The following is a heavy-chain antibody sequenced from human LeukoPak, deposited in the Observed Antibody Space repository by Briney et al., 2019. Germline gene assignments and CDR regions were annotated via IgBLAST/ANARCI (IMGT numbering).Heavy chain of an antibody. CDR1: GYTFTGYY. Sequence: ASVKVSCKASGYTFTGYYMHWVRQAPGQGLEWMGRINPNSGGINYAQKFQGRVTMTRDTSISTAYMELSRLRSDDTAVYYCARVGVYDSSGYYVGDDYWGQGTLVTVSS. D-gene: IGHD3-22*01. CDR3: ARVGVYDSSGYYVGDDY. J-gene: IGHJ4*02. V-gene: IGHV1-2*06. CDR2: INPNSGGI.